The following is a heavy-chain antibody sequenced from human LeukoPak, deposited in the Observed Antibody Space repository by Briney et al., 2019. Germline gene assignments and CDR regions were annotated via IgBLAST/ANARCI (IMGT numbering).Heavy chain of an antibody. V-gene: IGHV3-7*01. J-gene: IGHJ4*02. CDR1: GFTFSSYA. CDR2: INQDGSTK. CDR3: ARDFAYQQFDY. D-gene: IGHD3-16*01. Sequence: GGSLRLSCAASGFTFSSYAMSWVRQAPGKGPEWLANINQDGSTKNYVDAVEGRFTISRDNAKDPVYLQRNSLRAEDTAVYYCARDFAYQQFDYWGQGTLVTVSS.